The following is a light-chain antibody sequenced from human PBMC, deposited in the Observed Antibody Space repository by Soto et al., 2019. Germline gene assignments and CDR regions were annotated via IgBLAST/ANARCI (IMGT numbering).Light chain of an antibody. CDR2: DAS. CDR1: QSINNW. CDR3: QQYNSYSWT. J-gene: IGKJ1*01. Sequence: DIQMTQSPSTLSASVGDRVTITCRASQSINNWLAWYRQKPGRAPKLLIYDASSLESGVPSRFSGSGSGTEFTLSISSLQPDDFATYYCQQYNSYSWTFGQGTKVEIK. V-gene: IGKV1-5*01.